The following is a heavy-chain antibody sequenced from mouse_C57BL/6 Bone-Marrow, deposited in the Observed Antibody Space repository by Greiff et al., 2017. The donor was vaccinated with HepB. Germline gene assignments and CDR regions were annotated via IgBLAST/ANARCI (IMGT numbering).Heavy chain of an antibody. Sequence: EVKLVESGGGLVQSGRSLRLSCATSGFTFSDFYMEWVRQAPGKGLEWIAASRNKANDYTTDYSASVKGRFIVSRDTSQSILYLQMNALRAEDTAIYYCARDNYSNWAMDYWGQGTSVTVSS. V-gene: IGHV7-1*01. CDR3: ARDNYSNWAMDY. CDR2: SRNKANDYTT. CDR1: GFTFSDFY. J-gene: IGHJ4*01. D-gene: IGHD2-5*01.